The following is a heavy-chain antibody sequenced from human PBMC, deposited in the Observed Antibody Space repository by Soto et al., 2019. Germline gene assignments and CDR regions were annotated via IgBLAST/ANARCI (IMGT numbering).Heavy chain of an antibody. Sequence: SETLSLTCAVYGGSFSGYYWSWIRQPPGKGLEWIGEINHSGSTNYNPSLKSRVTISVDTSKNQLSLKLSSVTAADTAVYYCARSFSDYYGTNYYYGMDVWGQGTTVTVSS. CDR1: GGSFSGYY. V-gene: IGHV4-34*01. CDR2: INHSGST. CDR3: ARSFSDYYGTNYYYGMDV. J-gene: IGHJ6*02. D-gene: IGHD3-10*01.